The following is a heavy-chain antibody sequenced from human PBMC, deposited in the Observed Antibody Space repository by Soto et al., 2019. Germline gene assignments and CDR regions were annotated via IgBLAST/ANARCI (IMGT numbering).Heavy chain of an antibody. J-gene: IGHJ6*03. D-gene: IGHD4-17*01. Sequence: QVQLVQSGAEVKKPGASVRVSCKASGYSFSAYYIHWMRQAPGQGLEWTGWINPNSGGTKFAQKFQGWVTMTRDTSISTAYMELSRLKSDDTAVYFCARESGGTTATLDYYYFYMDVWGKGTTVTVSS. CDR2: INPNSGGT. CDR3: ARESGGTTATLDYYYFYMDV. V-gene: IGHV1-2*04. CDR1: GYSFSAYY.